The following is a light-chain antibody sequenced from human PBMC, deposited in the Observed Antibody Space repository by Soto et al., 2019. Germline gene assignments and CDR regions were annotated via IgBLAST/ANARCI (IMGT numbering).Light chain of an antibody. CDR3: HHYGSSIYT. Sequence: EIVLTQSPGTLSLSPGERATLSCRASQSVSSSYLAWYQQKPGQAPRLLIYGASSRATGIPDRFSGSGSGTDFTLTISRLELEDFAVYYWHHYGSSIYTCGPGTKVYSK. CDR2: GAS. CDR1: QSVSSSY. V-gene: IGKV3-20*01. J-gene: IGKJ3*01.